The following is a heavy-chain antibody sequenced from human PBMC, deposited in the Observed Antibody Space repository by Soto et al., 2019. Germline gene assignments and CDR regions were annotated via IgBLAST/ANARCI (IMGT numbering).Heavy chain of an antibody. CDR3: VILALGKFDL. D-gene: IGHD2-8*02. Sequence: GGSLRLSCAASGLTFSSYAMSWVRQAPGKGLEWVSAISGSGGSTYYADSVKGRFTISRDNSRNRLYLQMNSLRAEDTALYYCVILALGKFDLWGQGTLVTVSS. CDR2: ISGSGGST. J-gene: IGHJ4*02. V-gene: IGHV3-23*01. CDR1: GLTFSSYA.